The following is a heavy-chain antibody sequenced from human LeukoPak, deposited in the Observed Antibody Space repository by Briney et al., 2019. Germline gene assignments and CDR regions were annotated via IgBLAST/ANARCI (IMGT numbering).Heavy chain of an antibody. CDR3: ARDCSREARPGGGKLAYYMDV. Sequence: GASVKVSCKASGYTFASYYMHWVRQAPGQGLEWMGIINPSGGSTSYAQKFQGRVTMTRDTSTSTVYMELSSLRSEDTAVYYCARDCSREARPGGGKLAYYMDVWGKGTTVTVSS. J-gene: IGHJ6*03. V-gene: IGHV1-46*01. CDR2: INPSGGST. D-gene: IGHD2-2*01. CDR1: GYTFASYY.